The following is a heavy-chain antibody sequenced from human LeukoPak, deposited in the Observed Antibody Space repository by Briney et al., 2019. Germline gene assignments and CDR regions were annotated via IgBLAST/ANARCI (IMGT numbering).Heavy chain of an antibody. Sequence: ASVKDSCKASGYTFTDYAMHWVRQAPGQRLEWMGWINADNGDTKYSQKFQGRFAITRDTSASTAYMELTSLRSEDTAIYYCARNILGTIIFDFWGQGTLVTVSS. CDR3: ARNILGTIIFDF. CDR2: INADNGDT. J-gene: IGHJ4*02. CDR1: GYTFTDYA. D-gene: IGHD5-12*01. V-gene: IGHV1-3*01.